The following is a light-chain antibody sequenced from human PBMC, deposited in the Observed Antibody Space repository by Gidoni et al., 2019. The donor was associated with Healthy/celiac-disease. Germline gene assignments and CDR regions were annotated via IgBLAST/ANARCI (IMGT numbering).Light chain of an antibody. CDR1: QRVSSY. J-gene: IGKJ5*01. Sequence: DIVFTQSPATLSLSPGVRATLSCRASQRVSSYLAWYQQKPGQAPRLLIYDAPNRTTGITARFSGSGSGTDFTLTISSLEPEDFAVYYCRQRSNWPRPFGQGTRLEIK. V-gene: IGKV3-11*01. CDR2: DAP. CDR3: RQRSNWPRP.